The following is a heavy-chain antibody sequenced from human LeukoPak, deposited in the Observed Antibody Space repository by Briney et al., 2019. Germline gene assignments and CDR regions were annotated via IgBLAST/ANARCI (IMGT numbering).Heavy chain of an antibody. Sequence: GGSLRLSCAASGFTFDGYGMHWVRQAPGKGLEWVSVISWDGSSIGYADSVKGRFTISRDNAKNSLYLQMNSLRAEDTAVYYCAKDRGSGWPYYFDYWGQGTLVTVSS. D-gene: IGHD6-19*01. CDR3: AKDRGSGWPYYFDY. V-gene: IGHV3-9*01. CDR2: ISWDGSSI. J-gene: IGHJ4*02. CDR1: GFTFDGYG.